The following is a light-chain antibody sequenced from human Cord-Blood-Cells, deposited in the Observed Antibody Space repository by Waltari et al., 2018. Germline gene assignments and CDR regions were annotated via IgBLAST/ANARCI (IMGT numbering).Light chain of an antibody. J-gene: IGKJ2*01. CDR1: QGISSV. CDR2: DAS. Sequence: AIQLTQSPSSLSASVGDRVTITCRASQGISSVLAWYQQKPGKAPKLLIYDASSLESGDPSRFSGSGAETDFTLTISSMQPEDFATYYCQQFNIYPYTFGQGTKLEIK. CDR3: QQFNIYPYT. V-gene: IGKV1-13*02.